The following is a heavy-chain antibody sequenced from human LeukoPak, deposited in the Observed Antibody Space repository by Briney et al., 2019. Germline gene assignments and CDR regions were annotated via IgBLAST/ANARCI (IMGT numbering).Heavy chain of an antibody. Sequence: PSETLSLTCTVSGGSINSYYWSWIRQPAGKGLEWIGRIYTSGSTNYNPSLKSRVTISVDTSKNQFSLKLSSVTAADTAVYYCARDRFIMPGYCSGGSCPDDAFDIWGQGTMVTVSS. J-gene: IGHJ3*02. D-gene: IGHD2-15*01. CDR3: ARDRFIMPGYCSGGSCPDDAFDI. V-gene: IGHV4-4*07. CDR1: GGSINSYY. CDR2: IYTSGST.